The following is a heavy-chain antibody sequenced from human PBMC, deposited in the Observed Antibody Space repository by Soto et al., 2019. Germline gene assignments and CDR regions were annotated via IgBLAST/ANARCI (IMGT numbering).Heavy chain of an antibody. CDR3: ARYRREAVAGYTLDN. CDR1: GGSISSNY. CDR2: VYNSGST. D-gene: IGHD6-13*01. Sequence: PSETLSLTCTVSGGSISSNYWTWIRQPPGKGLEWIGYVYNSGSTHYNPSLKSRVTISEDTSKSQFSLKVNSMTAADTAVYYCARYRREAVAGYTLDNWGQGILVTVS. V-gene: IGHV4-59*01. J-gene: IGHJ4*02.